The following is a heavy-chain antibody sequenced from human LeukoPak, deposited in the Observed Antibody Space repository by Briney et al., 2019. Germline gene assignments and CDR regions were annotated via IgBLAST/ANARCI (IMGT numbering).Heavy chain of an antibody. CDR1: GYTFTSYG. J-gene: IGHJ6*03. D-gene: IGHD6-19*01. CDR3: ARAESGWYGNYYYYYYMDV. V-gene: IGHV1-18*01. CDR2: ISAYNGNT. Sequence: GASVKVSCKASGYTFTSYGISWVRQAPGQGLEWMGWISAYNGNTNYAQKLQGRVTMTTDTSTSTAYMELRSLRSDDTAVYYCARAESGWYGNYYYYYYMDVWGKGTTVTVSS.